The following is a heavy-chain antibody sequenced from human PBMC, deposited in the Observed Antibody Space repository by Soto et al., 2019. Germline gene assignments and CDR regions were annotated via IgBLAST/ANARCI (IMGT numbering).Heavy chain of an antibody. CDR1: GFTFSSYA. CDR3: ATRITVFGLLIPPFDP. J-gene: IGHJ5*02. Sequence: PGGSLRLSCAASGFTFSSYAMGWVRQAPGKGLEWIGEINHTGGTHYNPSLKSRVTMSVDTSKNQFSLRLSSVTAADTAIYYCATRITVFGLLIPPFDPWGQGTQVTVSS. D-gene: IGHD3-3*01. CDR2: INHTGGT. V-gene: IGHV4-34*08.